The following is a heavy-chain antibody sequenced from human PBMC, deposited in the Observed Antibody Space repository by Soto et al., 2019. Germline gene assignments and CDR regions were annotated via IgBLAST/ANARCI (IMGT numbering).Heavy chain of an antibody. J-gene: IGHJ4*02. Sequence: PGGSLRLSCAASGLTFSTYWMHWFRQAPGKGLVWVSCIRPDGRDTRYADSVKGRFTISRDNAKNALYLQMNSLRGDDTAVYYCARDDPGPAAVDFWGQGNLVTVSS. V-gene: IGHV3-74*01. D-gene: IGHD6-13*01. CDR3: ARDDPGPAAVDF. CDR1: GLTFSTYW. CDR2: IRPDGRDT.